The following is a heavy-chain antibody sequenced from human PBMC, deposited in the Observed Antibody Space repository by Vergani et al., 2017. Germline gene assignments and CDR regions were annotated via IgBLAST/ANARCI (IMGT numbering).Heavy chain of an antibody. D-gene: IGHD3-9*01. CDR1: GGSFSGYY. CDR2: INHSGST. CDR3: ARGRLRYFDWLSKPDAFDI. J-gene: IGHJ3*02. Sequence: QVQLQQWGAGLLKPSETLSLTCAVYGGSFSGYYWSWIRQPPGKGLEWIGEINHSGSTNYNPSLKSRVTISVDTSKNQFSLKQSSVTAADTAVYYCARGRLRYFDWLSKPDAFDIWGQGTMVTVSS. V-gene: IGHV4-34*01.